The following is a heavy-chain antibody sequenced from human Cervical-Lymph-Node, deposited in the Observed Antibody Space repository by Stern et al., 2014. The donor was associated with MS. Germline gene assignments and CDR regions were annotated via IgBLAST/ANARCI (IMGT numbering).Heavy chain of an antibody. V-gene: IGHV2-70*15. CDR3: AVYCPQISGVDAFDI. CDR1: GFSLSTSGMC. J-gene: IGHJ3*02. Sequence: QVTLQESGPALVKPTQTLTLTCTFSGFSLSTSGMCVSWIRQPPGKAMEWLARIDWDDDKYYSTSLKTRLTISKDTSKNQVVLTMTNMDPVDTATYYCAVYCPQISGVDAFDIWGQGTMVTVSS. CDR2: IDWDDDK. D-gene: IGHD2-15*01.